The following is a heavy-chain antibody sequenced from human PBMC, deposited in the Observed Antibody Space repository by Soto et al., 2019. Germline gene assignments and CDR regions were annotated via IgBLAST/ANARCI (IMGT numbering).Heavy chain of an antibody. V-gene: IGHV1-46*03. CDR1: GYTFTSYY. CDR3: ARDPRRYCSSTSCYPNY. J-gene: IGHJ4*02. CDR2: INPSGGST. Sequence: QVQLVQSGAEVKKPGASVKVSCKASGYTFTSYYMHWVRQAPGQGLEWMGIINPSGGSTSYAQKFQGRGTMTRDTSTSTVYMERSSLRSEDTAVYYWARDPRRYCSSTSCYPNYWGQGTLVTVSS. D-gene: IGHD2-2*01.